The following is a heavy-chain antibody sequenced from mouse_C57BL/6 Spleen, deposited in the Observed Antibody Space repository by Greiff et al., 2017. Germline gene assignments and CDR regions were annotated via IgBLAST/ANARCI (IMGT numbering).Heavy chain of an antibody. CDR2: IDPSGSET. CDR1: GYTFTSYW. D-gene: IGHD1-1*01. Sequence: VQLQQPGAELVRPGSSVKLSCKASGYTFTSYWMHWVKQRPIQGLEWIGNIDPSGSETHYNQKFKDKATLTVDKSSSTAYMQLSSLTSEDSAVYYWARVRYGSSYLFAYWGQGTLVTVSA. V-gene: IGHV1-52*01. CDR3: ARVRYGSSYLFAY. J-gene: IGHJ3*01.